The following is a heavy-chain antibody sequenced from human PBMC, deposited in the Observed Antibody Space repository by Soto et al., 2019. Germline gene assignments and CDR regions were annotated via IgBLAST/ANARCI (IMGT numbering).Heavy chain of an antibody. CDR1: GFTFSGYY. Sequence: GGSMRLSCAASGFTFSGYYMFWVRQAPGKGLVRDSHIKGDSSVTYYADTEKGRFTNSRDNANNMLYLQMNSLIAEDTAVYYCTRDPRNKGLDP. CDR3: TRDPRNKGLDP. V-gene: IGHV3-74*01. CDR2: IKGDSSVT. J-gene: IGHJ5*02.